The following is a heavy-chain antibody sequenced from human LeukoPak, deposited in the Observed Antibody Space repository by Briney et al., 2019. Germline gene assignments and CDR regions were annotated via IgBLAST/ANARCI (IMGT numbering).Heavy chain of an antibody. CDR3: AREYSGSSIDY. CDR2: IYQRGTT. V-gene: IGHV4-39*07. D-gene: IGHD5-12*01. CDR1: GGSIKSYTHY. J-gene: IGHJ4*02. Sequence: SETLSLTCTVSGGSIKSYTHYWGWIRQPPGKGLEWIGSIYQRGTTYYNPSLKSRVAILLDTSENQFSLRLKSVTAADTALYYCAREYSGSSIDYWGQGTLVTVSS.